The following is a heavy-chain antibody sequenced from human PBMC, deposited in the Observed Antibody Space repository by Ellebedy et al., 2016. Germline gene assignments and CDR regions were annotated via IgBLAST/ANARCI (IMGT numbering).Heavy chain of an antibody. CDR2: ISGSGGSA. J-gene: IGHJ5*02. V-gene: IGHV3-23*01. D-gene: IGHD4-11*01. Sequence: GESLKISCAASGFTFDDYAMHWVRQAPGKGLEWVSTISGSGGSAAYYADSVKGRFTISRDNSTYTLYLQMNSLRAEDTAIYYCAKDRLSNPTTVTTHWFDPWGQGTLVTVSS. CDR3: AKDRLSNPTTVTTHWFDP. CDR1: GFTFDDYA.